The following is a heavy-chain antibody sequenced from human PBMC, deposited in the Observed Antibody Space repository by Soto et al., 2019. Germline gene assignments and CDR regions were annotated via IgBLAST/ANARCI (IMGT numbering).Heavy chain of an antibody. J-gene: IGHJ6*02. CDR2: IDPCYSYT. D-gene: IGHD6-13*01. V-gene: IGHV5-10-1*03. Sequence: EVQPVQSGAEVKKTGESLRISCKCYGCSCTSYWISWVRQMPGKGLDWMGRIDPCYSYTKLSPSFQGHVTISTDTSIITAYFHWSRLKASDTAINYCVRFPSSWDYYGRDVWGQGTTVTV. CDR3: VRFPSSWDYYGRDV. CDR1: GCSCTSYW.